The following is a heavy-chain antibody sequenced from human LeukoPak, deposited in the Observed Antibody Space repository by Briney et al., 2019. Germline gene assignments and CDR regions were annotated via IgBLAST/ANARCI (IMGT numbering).Heavy chain of an antibody. V-gene: IGHV3-66*01. D-gene: IGHD1-20*01. CDR1: GFTVSSNY. CDR3: ARDQVTGAIYYGMDV. CDR2: IYSGGST. J-gene: IGHJ6*02. Sequence: GGSLRLSCAASGFTVSSNYMSWGRQAPGKGLEWVSGIYSGGSTYYADSVKGRFTISRDNSKNTLCLQMNSLTAEDTAVYYCARDQVTGAIYYGMDVWGQGTTVTVSS.